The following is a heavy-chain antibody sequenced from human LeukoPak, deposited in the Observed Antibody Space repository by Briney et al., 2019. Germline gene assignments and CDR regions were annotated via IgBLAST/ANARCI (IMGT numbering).Heavy chain of an antibody. J-gene: IGHJ3*02. Sequence: SETLSLTCTVSGGSISSYYWSWIRQPPGKGLEWVGYIYYSGSTNYNPSLKSRVTISVDTSKNQFSLKLSSVTAADTAVYYCARGRRSSSGWYFAFDIWGQGTMVTVSS. V-gene: IGHV4-59*12. CDR2: IYYSGST. CDR3: ARGRRSSSGWYFAFDI. CDR1: GGSISSYY. D-gene: IGHD6-19*01.